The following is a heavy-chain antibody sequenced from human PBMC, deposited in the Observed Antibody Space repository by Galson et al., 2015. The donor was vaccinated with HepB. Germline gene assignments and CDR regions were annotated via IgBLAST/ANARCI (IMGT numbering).Heavy chain of an antibody. D-gene: IGHD2-15*01. V-gene: IGHV1-8*01. CDR3: ARDIVVVVAAPNFDAFDI. J-gene: IGHJ3*02. Sequence: SVKVSCKASGYTFTSYDINWVRQATGQGLEWMGWMNPNSGNTGYAQRFQGRVTMTRNTSISTAYMELSSLRSVDTAVYYCARDIVVVVAAPNFDAFDIWGQGTMVTVSS. CDR2: MNPNSGNT. CDR1: GYTFTSYD.